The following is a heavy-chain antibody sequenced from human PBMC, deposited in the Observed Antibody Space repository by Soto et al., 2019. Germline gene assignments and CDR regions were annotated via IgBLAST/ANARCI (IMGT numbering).Heavy chain of an antibody. Sequence: PSETLSLTCSVSGASISSGGHYWSWIRQHPGKGLEWIGYIYYSGTTYYNPSLKSRVTMSVDTSKKQFSLKLNSVTAADTAVYYCARVYDSSGYPAAGGAFDIWSQGTTVTVSS. CDR1: GASISSGGHY. V-gene: IGHV4-31*03. J-gene: IGHJ3*02. CDR3: ARVYDSSGYPAAGGAFDI. CDR2: IYYSGTT. D-gene: IGHD3-22*01.